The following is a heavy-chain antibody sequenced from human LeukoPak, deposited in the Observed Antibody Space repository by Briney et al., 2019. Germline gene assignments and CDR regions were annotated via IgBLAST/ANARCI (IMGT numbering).Heavy chain of an antibody. CDR2: IESDGSKE. J-gene: IGHJ4*02. CDR1: GFSFASYD. CDR3: AKEGSGWYYLDY. Sequence: GGSLSLSCVASGFSFASYDIHWVRQAPGKGLEWVTFIESDGSKEYYADSVKGRFTISRDNSMNTVNVQMNSLRPEDTAVYYCAKEGSGWYYLDYWGQGTVVTVSA. D-gene: IGHD6-19*01. V-gene: IGHV3-30*02.